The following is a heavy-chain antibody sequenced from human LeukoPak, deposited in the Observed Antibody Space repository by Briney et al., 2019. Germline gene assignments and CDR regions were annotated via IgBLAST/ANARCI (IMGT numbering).Heavy chain of an antibody. V-gene: IGHV3-23*01. CDR2: ISDSGDSR. Sequence: GGSLRLSCAASGFTFKNYAMKWVRQAPGKGLEWVSSISDSGDSRYYEDSVKGRFTIFRDNSRNTLHQQMNSLRAEDTAVYFCAKAFYCASTCCCVCDYWGQGSLVTVSS. D-gene: IGHD2-2*01. CDR1: GFTFKNYA. J-gene: IGHJ4*02. CDR3: AKAFYCASTCCCVCDY.